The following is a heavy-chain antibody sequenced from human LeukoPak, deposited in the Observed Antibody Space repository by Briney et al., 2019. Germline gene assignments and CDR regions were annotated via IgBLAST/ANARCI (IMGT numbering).Heavy chain of an antibody. CDR2: IYPGDSDT. CDR1: GYRFTSYW. J-gene: IGHJ3*02. V-gene: IGHV5-51*01. CDR3: ASLLIGGGAFDI. D-gene: IGHD3-16*01. Sequence: GESLKISCKGSGYRFTSYWIGWVRQMPGKGLEWMGIIYPGDSDTRYSPSFQGQITISADKSVSTAYLQWSGLKASDTAIYYCASLLIGGGAFDIWGQGTMVTVSS.